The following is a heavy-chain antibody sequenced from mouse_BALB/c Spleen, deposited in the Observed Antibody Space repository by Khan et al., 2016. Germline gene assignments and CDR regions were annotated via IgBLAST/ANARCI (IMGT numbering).Heavy chain of an antibody. CDR2: IRSKSNKFAT. V-gene: IGHV10-1*02. J-gene: IGHJ3*01. CDR3: VRHPFVY. Sequence: EVQLVESGGGLVQPKGSLKISCAASGFTFNTYAMNWVRQAPGKGLEWVGRIRSKSNKFATYYDDSMKDRFTISRDDSHSMLYMEMNNLKTEDTAMYYCVRHPFVYWGQGTLVTVSA. CDR1: GFTFNTYA.